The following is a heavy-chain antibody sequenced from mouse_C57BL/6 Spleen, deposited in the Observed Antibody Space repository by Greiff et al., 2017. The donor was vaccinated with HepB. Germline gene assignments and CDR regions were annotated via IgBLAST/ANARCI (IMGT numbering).Heavy chain of an antibody. D-gene: IGHD2-2*01. V-gene: IGHV5-4*01. J-gene: IGHJ1*03. CDR1: GFTFSSYA. CDR2: ISDGGSYT. CDR3: ARDYGYDRYWYFGV. Sequence: EVKVVESGGGLVKPGGSLKLSCAASGFTFSSYAMSWVRQTPEKRLEWVATISDGGSYTYYPDNVKGRFTISRDNAKNNLYLQMSHLKSEDTAMYYCARDYGYDRYWYFGVWGTGTTVTVSS.